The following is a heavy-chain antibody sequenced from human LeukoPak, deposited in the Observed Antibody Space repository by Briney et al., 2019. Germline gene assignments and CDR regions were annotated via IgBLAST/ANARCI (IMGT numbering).Heavy chain of an antibody. V-gene: IGHV1-24*01. D-gene: IGHD1-26*01. CDR2: FDPEDGET. Sequence: GASVKVSCKVSGYTLTELSMHWVRQAPGKGLEWMGGFDPEDGETIYAQKFQGRVTMAEDTSTDTAYMELSSLRSEDTAVYYCATDHLVGATTGWKFDYWGQGTLVTVSS. CDR3: ATDHLVGATTGWKFDY. CDR1: GYTLTELS. J-gene: IGHJ4*02.